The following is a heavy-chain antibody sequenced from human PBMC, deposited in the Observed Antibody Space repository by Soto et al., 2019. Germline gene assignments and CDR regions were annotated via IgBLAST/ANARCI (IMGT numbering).Heavy chain of an antibody. CDR1: GYSFTSYW. D-gene: IGHD2-21*01. V-gene: IGHV5-10-1*01. CDR3: AAIGDSVWYYFDY. J-gene: IGHJ4*01. CDR2: IDPTDSYT. Sequence: GESLKISCKSSGYSFTSYWISWVRQMPGKGLEWMGRIDPTDSYTKYSPSFQGYVTISADKSISTAYLQWRSLKASDTAMYYCAAIGDSVWYYFDYWGHGTLVTVYS.